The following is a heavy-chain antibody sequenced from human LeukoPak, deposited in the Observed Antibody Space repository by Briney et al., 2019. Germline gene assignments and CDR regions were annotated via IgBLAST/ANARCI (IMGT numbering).Heavy chain of an antibody. Sequence: SETLSLTCTVSGGSMSSYFWNWIRQPAGKGLEWIGRIFTSGTTNYNPSLNSRVTMSVDTSKNQFSLKLSSVTAVDTAVYYCVRSYDSSGYSVGFDYWGQGTLVTVSS. V-gene: IGHV4-4*07. D-gene: IGHD3-22*01. CDR1: GGSMSSYF. CDR3: VRSYDSSGYSVGFDY. J-gene: IGHJ4*02. CDR2: IFTSGTT.